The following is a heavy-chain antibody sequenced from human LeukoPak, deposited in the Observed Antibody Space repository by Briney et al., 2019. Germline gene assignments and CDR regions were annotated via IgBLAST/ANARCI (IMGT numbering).Heavy chain of an antibody. Sequence: GGSLRLSCAASGFTVSSNYMSWVRQAPGKGLEWVSVIYSGGSTYFADSVRGRFTISRDNSKNTLYLQMNSLRAEDTAVYYCARDGIAWAGFDYWAREPWSPSPQ. CDR2: IYSGGST. CDR1: GFTVSSNY. V-gene: IGHV3-66*01. CDR3: ARDGIAWAGFDY. J-gene: IGHJ4*02. D-gene: IGHD6-19*01.